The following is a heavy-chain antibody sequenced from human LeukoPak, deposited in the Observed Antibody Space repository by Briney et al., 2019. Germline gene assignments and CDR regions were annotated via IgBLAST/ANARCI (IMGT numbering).Heavy chain of an antibody. CDR2: IYPSGST. Sequence: SERLSLTCTVSGYSISSGYYWDWIRQPPGKGLEWIGSIYPSGSTYYYPSLKSRVTISLDTSKNQFSLKLSSVTAADTAVYYCARAYFSSWYMNWFDPWGQGTLVTVSS. D-gene: IGHD6-13*01. V-gene: IGHV4-38-2*02. J-gene: IGHJ5*02. CDR1: GYSISSGYY. CDR3: ARAYFSSWYMNWFDP.